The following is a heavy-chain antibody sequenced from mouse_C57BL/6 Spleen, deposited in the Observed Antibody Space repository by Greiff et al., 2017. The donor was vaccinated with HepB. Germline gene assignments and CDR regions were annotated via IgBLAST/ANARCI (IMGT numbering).Heavy chain of an antibody. Sequence: EVKLQESGPGLVKPSQSLSLTCSVTGYSITSGYYWNWIRQFPGNKLEWMGYISYDGSNNYNPSLKNRISITRDKSKNQFFLKLNSVTTEDTATYYCARYDYDGVYAMDYWGQGTSVTVSS. J-gene: IGHJ4*01. V-gene: IGHV3-6*01. CDR1: GYSITSGYY. D-gene: IGHD2-4*01. CDR2: ISYDGSN. CDR3: ARYDYDGVYAMDY.